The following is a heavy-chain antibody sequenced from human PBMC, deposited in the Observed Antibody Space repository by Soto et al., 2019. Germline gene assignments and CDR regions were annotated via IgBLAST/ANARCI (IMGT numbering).Heavy chain of an antibody. CDR2: IYATGTA. D-gene: IGHD1-1*01. J-gene: IGHJ5*02. V-gene: IGHV4-4*07. CDR3: VRDGTKTLRVWFDP. CDR1: GASISGFY. Sequence: SETLSLTCTVSGASISGFYWSWIRKSAGKGLEWIGRIYATGTADYNPSLKSRVMMSVDTSKKQFSLKLRSVTAADTAVYYCVRDGTKTLRVWFDPWGHGISVTVSS.